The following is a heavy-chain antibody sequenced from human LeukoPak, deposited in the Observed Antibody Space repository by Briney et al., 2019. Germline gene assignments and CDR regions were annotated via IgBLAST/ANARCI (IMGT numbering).Heavy chain of an antibody. CDR2: IYHSGST. J-gene: IGHJ4*02. V-gene: IGHV4-30-2*01. CDR1: GGSISSGGYS. CDR3: ARARGAAFDY. D-gene: IGHD2-15*01. Sequence: SETLSLTCAVSGGSISSGGYSWSWIRQPPGKGLEWIGYIYHSGSTYYNPSLKSRVTISVDRSKNQFSLQLNSVTPEDTAVYYCARARGAAFDYWGQGTLVTVSS.